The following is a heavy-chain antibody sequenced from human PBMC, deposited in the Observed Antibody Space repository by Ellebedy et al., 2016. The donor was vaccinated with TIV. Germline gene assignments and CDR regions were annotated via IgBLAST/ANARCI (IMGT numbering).Heavy chain of an antibody. CDR1: GFTFSSYS. J-gene: IGHJ4*02. Sequence: GESLKISXAASGFTFSSYSMNWVRQAPGKGLEWVSYISSSSGTIYYADSVKGRFTISRDNAKNSLFLQMSSLRDEDTAVYICARGANEAAPSDYWGQGTLVTVSS. CDR2: ISSSSGTI. D-gene: IGHD2-15*01. CDR3: ARGANEAAPSDY. V-gene: IGHV3-48*02.